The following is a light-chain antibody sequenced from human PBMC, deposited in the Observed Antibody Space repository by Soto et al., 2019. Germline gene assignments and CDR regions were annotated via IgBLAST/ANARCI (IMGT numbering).Light chain of an antibody. CDR2: AAS. V-gene: IGKV1-39*01. Sequence: DIQMTQSPSSLSASVGDRVTITCRASQSIRNYLNWYQQKPGKAPNLLIYAASSLQSGVPSRFGGSGSGTDFTLTISSLQPEDFATYYCQQNYNTFTFGPGTKVDIK. CDR3: QQNYNTFT. J-gene: IGKJ3*01. CDR1: QSIRNY.